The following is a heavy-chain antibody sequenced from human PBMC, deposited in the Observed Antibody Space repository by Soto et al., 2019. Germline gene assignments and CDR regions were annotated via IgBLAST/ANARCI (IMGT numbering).Heavy chain of an antibody. CDR2: ITISGTTT. V-gene: IGHV3-23*01. D-gene: IGHD6-13*01. CDR3: AKKVASAGGDWFDP. CDR1: GFTFSNYA. J-gene: IGHJ5*02. Sequence: EVQLLESGGGLVQPGGSLRLTCATSGFTFSNYAIYWVRQAPGKGLEWVSGITISGTTTYYADSVKGRFTISRDNSKNSVFLQMNSLRVEDTAVYYCAKKVASAGGDWFDPWGQGTLGTVSS.